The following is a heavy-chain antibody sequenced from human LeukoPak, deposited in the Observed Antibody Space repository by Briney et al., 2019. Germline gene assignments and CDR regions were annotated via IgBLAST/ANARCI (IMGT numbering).Heavy chain of an antibody. J-gene: IGHJ4*02. D-gene: IGHD5-12*01. V-gene: IGHV3-7*01. CDR1: GFPFSTYW. Sequence: GGSLRLSCAASGFPFSTYWITWVRQAPGKGLEWVANIKNDGSEKYYVDSVKGRFTISRDNAENSLFLQMNSLRVEETAIYYCTRDSGLTGYDLLDYWGQGTLVTVSS. CDR3: TRDSGLTGYDLLDY. CDR2: IKNDGSEK.